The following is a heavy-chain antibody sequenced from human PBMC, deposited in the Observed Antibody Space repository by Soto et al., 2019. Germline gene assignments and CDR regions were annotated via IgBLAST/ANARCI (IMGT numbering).Heavy chain of an antibody. V-gene: IGHV2-26*01. CDR3: ARIQFGSAGNGFDP. Sequence: QVTLKESGPVLVKPTETLTLTCTVSGFSLSNARMGVRWIRQPPGKALECLAHIFSNDEKSYSTSLKSRLTIAKDTSKIQMVLTMTNMDPLDTATYYGARIQFGSAGNGFDPWGPGTLVTVSS. CDR2: IFSNDEK. CDR1: GFSLSNARMG. J-gene: IGHJ5*02. D-gene: IGHD3-10*01.